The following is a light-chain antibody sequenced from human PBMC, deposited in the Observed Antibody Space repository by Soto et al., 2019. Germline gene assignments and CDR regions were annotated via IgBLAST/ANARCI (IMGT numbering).Light chain of an antibody. Sequence: IGLTQSPATLSLSPGERATLSCRASQSVSSYLAWYQQKPGQAPRILIYDASNRATGIPARFSGSGSGTEFTLTISRLEPEDFAVYHCQQYGSSPWTFGQGTKVDI. CDR3: QQYGSSPWT. CDR2: DAS. J-gene: IGKJ1*01. CDR1: QSVSSY. V-gene: IGKV3-20*01.